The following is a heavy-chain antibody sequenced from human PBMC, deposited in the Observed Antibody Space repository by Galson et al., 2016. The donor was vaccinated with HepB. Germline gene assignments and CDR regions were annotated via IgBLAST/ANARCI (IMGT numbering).Heavy chain of an antibody. V-gene: IGHV3-23*01. CDR2: LSAGGGSP. CDR1: GFAFNTYA. CDR3: AKVGPSISTSIRWYFDS. Sequence: SLRLSCAASGFAFNTYAMTWVRQAPGRGLEWVSGLSAGGGSPYYADSVEGRFTISRDNSKNTLSLQMNSLVAEDTAIYYCAKVGPSISTSIRWYFDSWGQGTLVTVSS. J-gene: IGHJ4*02. D-gene: IGHD3-3*01.